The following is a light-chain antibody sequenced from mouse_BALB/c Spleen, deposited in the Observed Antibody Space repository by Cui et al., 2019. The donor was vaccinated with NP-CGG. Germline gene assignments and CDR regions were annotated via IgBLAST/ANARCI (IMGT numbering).Light chain of an antibody. V-gene: IGLV1*01. CDR3: ALWYSNHWV. CDR2: GTN. CDR1: TGTVTTSNY. Sequence: QAVVTQVSALTTSPGETVTLTCRPSTGTVTTSNYANWVQEIPDHLFTGLIGGTNNRAPGVPARFSGSLIGDKAALTITGAQTEDEAIYFCALWYSNHWVFDGGTKLTVL. J-gene: IGLJ1*01.